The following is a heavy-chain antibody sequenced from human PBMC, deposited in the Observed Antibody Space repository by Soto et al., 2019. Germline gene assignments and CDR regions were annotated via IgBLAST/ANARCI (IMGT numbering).Heavy chain of an antibody. Sequence: QVQLLQSGAELKKPGASVKVSCKASGYIFTGYCMHWVRQAPGQGLEWMGWINPNSGDTNYTQKFQGWVTMTRDTSISTAYMELSRLRSDDTAVYYCATSRISIAVAGETEYYFDYWGQGTLVTVSS. D-gene: IGHD6-19*01. CDR2: INPNSGDT. CDR3: ATSRISIAVAGETEYYFDY. V-gene: IGHV1-2*04. CDR1: GYIFTGYC. J-gene: IGHJ4*02.